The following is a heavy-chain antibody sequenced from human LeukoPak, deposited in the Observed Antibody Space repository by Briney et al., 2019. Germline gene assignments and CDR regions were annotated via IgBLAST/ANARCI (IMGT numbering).Heavy chain of an antibody. V-gene: IGHV4-30-4*08. D-gene: IGHD2-21*01. Sequence: PSETLSLTRSVSGGPISSRDYYWSWIRQPPGKGLGWIGYIYYSGSPHYNPSLNNRVTISVDNSNNHVSLHLSSVTAADTAVYYCARVTYCGGDCYSFYYYMDVWGKGTTVTVSS. CDR1: GGPISSRDYY. J-gene: IGHJ6*03. CDR2: IYYSGSP. CDR3: ARVTYCGGDCYSFYYYMDV.